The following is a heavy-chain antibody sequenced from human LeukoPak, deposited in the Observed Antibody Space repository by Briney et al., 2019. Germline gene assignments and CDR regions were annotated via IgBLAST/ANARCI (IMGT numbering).Heavy chain of an antibody. CDR1: AFTFSSYA. V-gene: IGHV3-23*01. Sequence: PGGPLRLSCAASAFTFSSYAMSWVRQAPGKGLEWVSAISGSGSSTYFADSVRGRFTISRDNSKNTLYLQMNSLRAEDTAVYYCAKEGRYSSPYYYMDVWGKGTTVTVSS. CDR2: ISGSGSST. D-gene: IGHD6-13*01. J-gene: IGHJ6*03. CDR3: AKEGRYSSPYYYMDV.